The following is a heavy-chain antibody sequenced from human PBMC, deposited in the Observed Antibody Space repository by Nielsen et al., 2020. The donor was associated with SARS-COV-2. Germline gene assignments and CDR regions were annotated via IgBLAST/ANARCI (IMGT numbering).Heavy chain of an antibody. V-gene: IGHV4-59*01. CDR3: ARVGPDYDFWSDYFSQNYYYYGMDV. CDR1: GGSISSYY. CDR2: IYYSGST. Sequence: SETLSLTYTVSGGSISSYYWSWIRQPPGKGLEWIGYIYYSGSTNYNPSLKSRVTISVDTSKNQFSLKLSSVTAADTAVYYCARVGPDYDFWSDYFSQNYYYYGMDVWGQGTTVTVSS. J-gene: IGHJ6*02. D-gene: IGHD3-3*01.